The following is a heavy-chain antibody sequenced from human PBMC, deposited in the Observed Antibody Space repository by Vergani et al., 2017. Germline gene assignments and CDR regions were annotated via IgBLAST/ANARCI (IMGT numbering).Heavy chain of an antibody. CDR1: GGSISSYY. D-gene: IGHD6-19*01. J-gene: IGHJ3*02. Sequence: QVQLQESGPGLVKPSETLSLTCTVSGGSISSYYWSWIRQPAGKGLEWIGRIYTSGSTNYNPSLKSRVTMSVDTSKNQFSLKLSSGTAADTAVYYCARGIAVAGTSFAFDIWGQGTMVTVSS. CDR2: IYTSGST. V-gene: IGHV4-4*07. CDR3: ARGIAVAGTSFAFDI.